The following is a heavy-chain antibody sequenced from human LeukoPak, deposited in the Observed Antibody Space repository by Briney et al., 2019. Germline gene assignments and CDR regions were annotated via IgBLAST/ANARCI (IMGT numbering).Heavy chain of an antibody. J-gene: IGHJ5*02. Sequence: GASVKVSCKASGGTFSRYGINWVRQAPGQGLEWMGGIIPIFGTTNSVQKFQGRVTITTDESTSTVYMELSSLRSEDTAVYFCARAGVVGASSGWFDPWGQGSLVTVSS. CDR1: GGTFSRYG. D-gene: IGHD1-26*01. CDR2: IIPIFGTT. V-gene: IGHV1-69*05. CDR3: ARAGVVGASSGWFDP.